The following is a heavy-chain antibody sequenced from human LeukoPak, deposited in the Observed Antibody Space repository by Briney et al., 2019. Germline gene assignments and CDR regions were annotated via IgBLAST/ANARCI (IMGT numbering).Heavy chain of an antibody. Sequence: KASETLSLTCAVYGGSFSGYYWSWIRQPPGKGLEWIGEINHSGSTNYNPSLKSRVTISVDTSKNQSSLKLSSVTAADTAVYYCARSTYGSGSYLSPWGQGTLVTVSS. CDR1: GGSFSGYY. D-gene: IGHD3-10*01. CDR2: INHSGST. V-gene: IGHV4-34*01. J-gene: IGHJ5*02. CDR3: ARSTYGSGSYLSP.